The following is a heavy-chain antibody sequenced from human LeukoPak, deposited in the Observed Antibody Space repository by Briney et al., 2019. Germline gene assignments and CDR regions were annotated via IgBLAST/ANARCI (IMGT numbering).Heavy chain of an antibody. CDR2: IRYDGITK. V-gene: IGHV3-30*02. CDR3: AKGVDWFET. D-gene: IGHD3-10*01. Sequence: PGRSLRLSCAASGFTFSSYAMHWVRQAPGKGLEWVAYIRYDGITKYYADSVKGRFTISRDNSKNTVYLHMNTLRAEDTAVYYCAKGVDWFETWGQGTLVTVSS. J-gene: IGHJ5*02. CDR1: GFTFSSYA.